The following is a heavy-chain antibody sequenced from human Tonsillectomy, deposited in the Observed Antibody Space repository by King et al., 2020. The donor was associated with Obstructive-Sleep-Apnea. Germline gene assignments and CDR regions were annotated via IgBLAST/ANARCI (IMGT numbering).Heavy chain of an antibody. J-gene: IGHJ6*02. CDR3: AREIGGSGSHYYYDALDV. V-gene: IGHV3-11*06. D-gene: IGHD1-26*01. Sequence: VQLVDSGGGLVKPGGSLRLSFTASGFNFSDHYMTWFRQAPGKGPEWIADFPTSGPSTHYAGSVKGRFTISRGNAKNSLFLQMKGLRVEDTATYYCAREIGGSGSHYYYDALDVWGQGTTVTVSS. CDR1: GFNFSDHY. CDR2: FPTSGPST.